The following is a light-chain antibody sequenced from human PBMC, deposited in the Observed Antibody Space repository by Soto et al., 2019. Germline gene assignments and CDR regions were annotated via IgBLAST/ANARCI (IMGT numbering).Light chain of an antibody. CDR1: SSDVGGYNY. Sequence: QSALTQPASVSGSPGQSITISCTGTSSDVGGYNYVSWYQQHPGKAPKLMIYEVSNRPSGVSNRFSGSKSGNTASLTISGLQAEDEADYYCSSYTCSSTYVFGTGTKVTV. J-gene: IGLJ1*01. V-gene: IGLV2-14*01. CDR2: EVS. CDR3: SSYTCSSTYV.